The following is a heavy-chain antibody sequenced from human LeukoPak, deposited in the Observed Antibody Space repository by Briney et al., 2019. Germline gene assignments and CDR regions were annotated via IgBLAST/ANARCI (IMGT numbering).Heavy chain of an antibody. Sequence: PSETLSLTCTVSGGSISSYYWSWIRQPPGKGLEWIGYIYYSGSTNYNPSLKSRVTISVDTSKNQFSLKLSSVTAADTAVYYCARVRSEWFGESSGFDPWGQGTLVTVSS. CDR3: ARVRSEWFGESSGFDP. V-gene: IGHV4-59*01. D-gene: IGHD3-10*01. J-gene: IGHJ5*02. CDR1: GGSISSYY. CDR2: IYYSGST.